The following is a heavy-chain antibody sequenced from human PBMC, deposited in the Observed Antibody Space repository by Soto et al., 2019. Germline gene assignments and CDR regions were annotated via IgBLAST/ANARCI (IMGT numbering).Heavy chain of an antibody. V-gene: IGHV3-23*01. CDR3: AHPRGYGVFDAVHI. D-gene: IGHD4-17*01. Sequence: GGSLRLSCAASGFLFSTYAMNWVRQAPGKGLEWVSAISSTGGSTYYAESVRGRFTISRDNSINTLYLQMSSLRTEDTALYYCAHPRGYGVFDAVHISGQGTMVTLSS. J-gene: IGHJ3*02. CDR2: ISSTGGST. CDR1: GFLFSTYA.